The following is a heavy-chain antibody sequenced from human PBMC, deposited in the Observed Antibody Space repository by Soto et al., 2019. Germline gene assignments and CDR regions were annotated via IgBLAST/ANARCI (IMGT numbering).Heavy chain of an antibody. CDR2: INSDGSST. CDR1: GFTFSSYW. V-gene: IGHV3-74*01. Sequence: GGSLRLSCAASGFTFSSYWMHWVRQAPGKGLVWVSRINSDGSSTSYADSVKGRFTISRDNAKNTLYLQMNSLRAEDTAVYYCARDSYAEDRSRVVPAASPDYWGQGTLVTVSS. D-gene: IGHD2-2*01. CDR3: ARDSYAEDRSRVVPAASPDY. J-gene: IGHJ4*02.